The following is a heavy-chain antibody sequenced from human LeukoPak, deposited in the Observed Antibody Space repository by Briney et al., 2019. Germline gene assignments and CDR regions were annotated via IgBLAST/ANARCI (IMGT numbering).Heavy chain of an antibody. CDR2: IYYSGST. D-gene: IGHD4-23*01. Sequence: SETLSLTCTVSGGSLSSYYWSWIRQPPGKGLEWIGYIYYSGSTNYNPSLKSRVTISVDTSKNQFSLKLSSVTAADTAVYYCARVYGGNSGDYFDYWGQGTLVTVSS. J-gene: IGHJ4*02. V-gene: IGHV4-59*01. CDR1: GGSLSSYY. CDR3: ARVYGGNSGDYFDY.